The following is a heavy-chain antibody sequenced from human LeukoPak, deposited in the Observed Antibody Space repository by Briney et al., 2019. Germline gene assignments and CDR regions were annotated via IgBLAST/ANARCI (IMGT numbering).Heavy chain of an antibody. V-gene: IGHV3-21*01. CDR1: GFTFSSYS. CDR3: ARDYVVVVVTEAFDI. J-gene: IGHJ3*02. CDR2: ISSSSSYI. Sequence: GGSLRHSCAASGFTFSSYSMNWVRQAPGKGLEWVSSISSSSSYIYYADSVKGRFTISRDNAKNSLYLQMNSLRAEDTAVYYCARDYVVVVVTEAFDIWGQGTMVTVSS. D-gene: IGHD2-15*01.